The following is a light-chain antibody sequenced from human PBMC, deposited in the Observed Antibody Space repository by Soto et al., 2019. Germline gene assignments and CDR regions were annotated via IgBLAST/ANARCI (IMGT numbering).Light chain of an antibody. CDR2: GAS. CDR3: QQYHNWPPVT. V-gene: IGKV3-15*01. Sequence: ETVLTQSPSTLSVSRGESATLSCRASPSVSRTLAWYQQKPGQAPRLLIYGASTRATGIPARFSGRGAGTEFSLIISSLQSEDFAVYYCQQYHNWPPVTFGGGTKGDI. CDR1: PSVSRT. J-gene: IGKJ4*01.